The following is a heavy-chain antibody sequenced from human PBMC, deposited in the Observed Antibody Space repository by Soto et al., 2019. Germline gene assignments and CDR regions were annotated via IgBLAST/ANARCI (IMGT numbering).Heavy chain of an antibody. CDR1: GFTFSSYA. CDR3: AKARDSSSWYHYYYGMDV. Sequence: GSLRLSCAASGFTFSSYAMSWVRQAPGKGLEWVSAISGSGGSTYYADSVKGRFTISRDNSKNTLYLQMNSLRAEDTAVYYCAKARDSSSWYHYYYGMDVWGQGTTVTVSS. J-gene: IGHJ6*02. V-gene: IGHV3-23*01. CDR2: ISGSGGST. D-gene: IGHD6-13*01.